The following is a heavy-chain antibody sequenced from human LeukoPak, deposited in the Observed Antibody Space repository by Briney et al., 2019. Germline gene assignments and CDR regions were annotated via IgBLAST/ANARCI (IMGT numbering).Heavy chain of an antibody. CDR2: IIPILGIA. CDR1: GYTFTSYG. D-gene: IGHD3-16*02. V-gene: IGHV1-69*04. Sequence: ASVKVSCKASGYTFTSYGISWVRQAPGQGLEWMGRIIPILGIANYAQKFQGRVTITADKSTSTAYMELSSLRSEDTAVYYCARAIYDYVWGSYRLDYWGQGTLVTVSS. CDR3: ARAIYDYVWGSYRLDY. J-gene: IGHJ4*02.